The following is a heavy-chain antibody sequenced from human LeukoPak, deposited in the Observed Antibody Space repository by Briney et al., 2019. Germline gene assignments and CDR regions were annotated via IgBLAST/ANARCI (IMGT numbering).Heavy chain of an antibody. Sequence: GASVKVSCKASGYTFTAYYVYWVRQAPGQGPEWMGWINPNSGGTNYAQKFQGRVTMTRDTSISTAYMELSRLTSDDTAVYYCARVSLTAQYLLDYWGQGTLVTVSS. CDR2: INPNSGGT. J-gene: IGHJ4*02. CDR1: GYTFTAYY. CDR3: ARVSLTAQYLLDY. V-gene: IGHV1-2*02. D-gene: IGHD2/OR15-2a*01.